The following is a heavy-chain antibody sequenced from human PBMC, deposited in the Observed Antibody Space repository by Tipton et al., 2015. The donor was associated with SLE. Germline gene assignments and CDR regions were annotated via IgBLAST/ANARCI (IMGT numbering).Heavy chain of an antibody. Sequence: SLRLSCAASGFTFSSYAMSWVRQAPGKGLEWVSVIYSGGSTYYADSVKGRFTISRDNSKNTLYLQMNGLRAEDTAVYYCAKDRCSGGSCLGDYWGQGTLVTVSS. CDR2: IYSGGST. V-gene: IGHV3-23*03. J-gene: IGHJ4*02. D-gene: IGHD2-15*01. CDR3: AKDRCSGGSCLGDY. CDR1: GFTFSSYA.